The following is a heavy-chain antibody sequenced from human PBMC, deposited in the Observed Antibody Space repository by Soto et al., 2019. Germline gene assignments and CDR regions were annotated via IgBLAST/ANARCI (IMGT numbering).Heavy chain of an antibody. CDR3: ARLVQLLQGRWFDP. CDR1: GGSISSGDYY. Sequence: PSETLSLTCTVSGGSISSGDYYWSWIRQPPGKGLEWIGYIYNSGGTYYNPSLKSRVTISVDTSKNQFSLKLSSVTAADTAVYYCARLVQLLQGRWFDPWGQGTLVTVSS. CDR2: IYNSGGT. D-gene: IGHD2-15*01. J-gene: IGHJ5*02. V-gene: IGHV4-30-4*01.